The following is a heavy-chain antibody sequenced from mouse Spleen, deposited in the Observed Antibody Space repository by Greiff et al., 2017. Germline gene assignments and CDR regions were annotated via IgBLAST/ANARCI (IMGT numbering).Heavy chain of an antibody. J-gene: IGHJ2*01. Sequence: QVQLKQPGAELVMPGASVKLSCKASGYTFTSYWMHWVKQRPGQGLEWIGEIDPSDSYTNYNQKFKGKATLTVDKSSSTAYMQLSSLTSEDSAVYYCARSSCLDYWGQGTTLTVSS. V-gene: IGHV1-69*01. CDR2: IDPSDSYT. CDR1: GYTFTSYW. CDR3: ARSSCLDY.